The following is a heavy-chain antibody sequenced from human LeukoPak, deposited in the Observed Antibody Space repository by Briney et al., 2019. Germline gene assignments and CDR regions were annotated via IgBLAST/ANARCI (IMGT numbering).Heavy chain of an antibody. J-gene: IGHJ4*02. CDR3: AKDRFYYGSSTKGY. Sequence: GGLLRVSCAASGFTFISYGMHWVRQAPGKGLEWVAFIRYDGSNKYYADSVKGRFTISRDNSKNTLYLQMNSLRAQDTAVYYCAKDRFYYGSSTKGYWGQGTLVTVSS. CDR1: GFTFISYG. CDR2: IRYDGSNK. V-gene: IGHV3-30*02. D-gene: IGHD3-10*01.